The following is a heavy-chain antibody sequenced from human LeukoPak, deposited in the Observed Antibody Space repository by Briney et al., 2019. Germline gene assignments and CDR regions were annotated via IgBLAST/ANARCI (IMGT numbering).Heavy chain of an antibody. D-gene: IGHD6-13*01. J-gene: IGHJ6*03. V-gene: IGHV4-39*01. CDR1: GGSISSSSYY. CDR3: ARHTYNSSFYYYYYYMDV. Sequence: SETLSLTCTVYGGSISSSSYYWGWIRQPPGKGLEWIGSIYYTGRTYYEPTLQSRVTISGDTSKNQVSLELSSVTADDTAVYYCARHTYNSSFYYYYYYMDVWGKGTTVTISS. CDR2: IYYTGRT.